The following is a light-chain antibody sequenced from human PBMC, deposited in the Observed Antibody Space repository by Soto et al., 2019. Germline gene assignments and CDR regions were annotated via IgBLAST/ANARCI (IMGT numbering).Light chain of an antibody. Sequence: EIVLTQSPGTLSLSPGERATLSCRASQSVSSSYLAWYQQKPGQAPRLLIYGASSRATGIPDRFSGSGSGTDFTLTISRLEPEDFAVYYCQQYNKWPPYTFGHGTKVDIK. CDR1: QSVSSSY. CDR3: QQYNKWPPYT. J-gene: IGKJ2*01. CDR2: GAS. V-gene: IGKV3-20*01.